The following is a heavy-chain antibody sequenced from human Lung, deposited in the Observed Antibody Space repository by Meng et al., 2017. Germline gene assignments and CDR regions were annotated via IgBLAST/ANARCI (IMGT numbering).Heavy chain of an antibody. D-gene: IGHD3-3*01. J-gene: IGHJ5*02. CDR1: GGSISIRNW. CDR3: VRGGQDQAYYDFWSGPFDP. V-gene: IGHV4-4*02. CDR2: IYHSGRT. Sequence: GQCQGPGTGLVHPSGTLSLPVAFLGGSISIRNWWSWVRQSPGKGLEWIGEIYHSGRTNYNPSLESRVTISLDKSQNHFSLKVKSVTAADTAVYYCVRGGQDQAYYDFWSGPFDPWGQGTLVTVSS.